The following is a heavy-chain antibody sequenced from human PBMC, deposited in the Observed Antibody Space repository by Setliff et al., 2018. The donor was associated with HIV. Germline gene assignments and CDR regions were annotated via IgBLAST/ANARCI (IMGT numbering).Heavy chain of an antibody. CDR3: ARDQGVWDYYYMDV. V-gene: IGHV1-2*02. J-gene: IGHJ6*03. D-gene: IGHD1-26*01. CDR1: GYTFTGYY. CDR2: INPKSGAT. Sequence: ASVKVSCKAFGYTFTGYYMHWVRQAPGQGLEWMGWINPKSGATNYTQNFQGRVTMSRDTSINTAYMELSRLKSDDTAVYYCARDQGVWDYYYMDVWGKGTTVTVSS.